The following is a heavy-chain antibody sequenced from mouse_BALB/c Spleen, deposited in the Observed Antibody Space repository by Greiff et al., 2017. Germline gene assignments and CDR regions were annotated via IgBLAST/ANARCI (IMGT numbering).Heavy chain of an antibody. J-gene: IGHJ4*01. V-gene: IGHV1-37*01. CDR2: INPYNGDT. D-gene: IGHD1-1*01. Sequence: EVKVEESGPELVKPGASVKISCKASGYSFTGYFMNWVKQSHGKSLEWIGRINPYNGDTFYNQKFKGKATLTVDKSSSTAHMELLSLTSEDSAVYYCGKDYYGSSYGYAMDYWGQGTSVTVSS. CDR3: GKDYYGSSYGYAMDY. CDR1: GYSFTGYF.